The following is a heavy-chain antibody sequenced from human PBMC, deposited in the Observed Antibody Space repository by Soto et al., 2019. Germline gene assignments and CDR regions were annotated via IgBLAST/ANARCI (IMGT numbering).Heavy chain of an antibody. CDR3: ARAGWTYYYDSSGYYYPPTGAFDI. Sequence: SETLSLTCTVSGGSVSSGSYYWSWIRQPPGKGLEWIGYIYYSGSTNYNPSLKSRVTISVDTSKNQFSLKLSSVTAADTAVYYCARAGWTYYYDSSGYYYPPTGAFDIWGQGTMVTVSS. CDR1: GGSVSSGSYY. D-gene: IGHD3-22*01. CDR2: IYYSGST. J-gene: IGHJ3*02. V-gene: IGHV4-61*01.